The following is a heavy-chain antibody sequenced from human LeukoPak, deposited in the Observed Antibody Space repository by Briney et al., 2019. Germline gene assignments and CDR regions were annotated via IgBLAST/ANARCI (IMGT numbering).Heavy chain of an antibody. Sequence: GGSLRLSCAASGFTFSNYGMHWVRQAPGKGLEWVAVIWYDGSNKYYADSVKGRFTISRDNSSNTLNLQMNSLRGEDTAVYYCAANFDLWGQGTLVTVSS. CDR1: GFTFSNYG. CDR2: IWYDGSNK. J-gene: IGHJ4*02. CDR3: AANFDL. V-gene: IGHV3-33*01.